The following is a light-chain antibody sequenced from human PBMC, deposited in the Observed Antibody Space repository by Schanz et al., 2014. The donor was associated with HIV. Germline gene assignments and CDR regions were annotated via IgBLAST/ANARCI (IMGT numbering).Light chain of an antibody. CDR1: SGYSSYA. CDR3: QTWDTGIQV. V-gene: IGLV4-69*01. CDR2: LNSNGSH. J-gene: IGLJ3*02. Sequence: QPVLTQSPSASASLGASVKLTCTLSSGYSSYAIAWHQQQLEKGPRYLMKLNSNGSHSKGDGIPDRFSGSSSGAERYLTISSLQSEDEADYYCQTWDTGIQVFGGGTKLTVL.